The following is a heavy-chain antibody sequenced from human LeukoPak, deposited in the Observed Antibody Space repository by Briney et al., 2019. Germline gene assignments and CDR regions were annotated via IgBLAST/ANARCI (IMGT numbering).Heavy chain of an antibody. CDR3: AKLSASLITMIVVVIDH. CDR1: GFTFSSYA. V-gene: IGHV3-23*01. D-gene: IGHD3-22*01. Sequence: PGGSLRLSCAASGFTFSSYAMSWVRQAPGKGLEWVSAISGSGGSTYYADSVKGRLTISRDNSKNTLYLQMNSLRAEDTAVDYCAKLSASLITMIVVVIDHWGQGTLVTVSS. J-gene: IGHJ4*02. CDR2: ISGSGGST.